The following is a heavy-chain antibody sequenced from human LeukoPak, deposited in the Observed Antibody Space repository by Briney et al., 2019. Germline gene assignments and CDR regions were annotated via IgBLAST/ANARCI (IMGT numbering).Heavy chain of an antibody. CDR2: TYHRSKWYN. CDR3: ARGYYYDSSGYYYVNHAFDY. J-gene: IGHJ4*02. V-gene: IGHV6-1*01. Sequence: SQTLSLTCAISGDSASSNSAAWNWIRQSPSRGLEWLGRTYHRSKWYNDYAVSVKSRITINPDTSKNQFSLQLNSVTPEDTAVYYCARGYYYDSSGYYYVNHAFDYWGQGTLVTVSS. D-gene: IGHD3-22*01. CDR1: GDSASSNSAA.